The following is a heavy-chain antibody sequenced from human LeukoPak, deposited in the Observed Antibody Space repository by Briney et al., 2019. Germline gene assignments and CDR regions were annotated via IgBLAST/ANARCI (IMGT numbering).Heavy chain of an antibody. CDR1: GGTFSSYA. J-gene: IGHJ6*02. V-gene: IGHV1-69*04. CDR2: IIPIFGIA. Sequence: GSSVKVSCKASGGTFSSYAISWVRQAPGQGLEWMGRIIPIFGIANYAQKFQGRVTITADKSTSTAYMELSSLRSEDTAVHYCARERYYYGMDVWGQGTTVTVSS. CDR3: ARERYYYGMDV.